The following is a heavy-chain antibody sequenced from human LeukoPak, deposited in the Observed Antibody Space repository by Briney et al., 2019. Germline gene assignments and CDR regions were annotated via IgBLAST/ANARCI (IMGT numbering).Heavy chain of an antibody. J-gene: IGHJ4*02. V-gene: IGHV3-21*01. D-gene: IGHD6-19*01. CDR1: GFTFSSYS. CDR2: ISSSSSYI. Sequence: GGSLRLSCAASGFTFSSYSMNWVRQAPGKGLEWVSSISSSSSYIYYADSVKGRFTISRDNAKNSLYLQMNSLRAEDTAVYYCARAHPGIAVAPFDYWGQGTLVTVSS. CDR3: ARAHPGIAVAPFDY.